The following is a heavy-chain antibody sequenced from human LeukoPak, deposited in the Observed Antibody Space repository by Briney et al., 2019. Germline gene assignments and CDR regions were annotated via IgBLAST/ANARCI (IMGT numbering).Heavy chain of an antibody. J-gene: IGHJ4*02. CDR3: AREGSRSPAALDY. D-gene: IGHD3-10*01. CDR1: GGSISSSSYY. Sequence: SETLSLTCTVSGGSISSSSYYWSWIRQPPGKGLEWIGEINHSGSTNYNPSLKSRVTISLDTSKNQFSLKVTSVTAADTAVYYCAREGSRSPAALDYWGQGALVTVSS. V-gene: IGHV4-39*07. CDR2: INHSGST.